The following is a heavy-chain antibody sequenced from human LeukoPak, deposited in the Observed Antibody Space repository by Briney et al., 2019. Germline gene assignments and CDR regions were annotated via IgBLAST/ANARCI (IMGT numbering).Heavy chain of an antibody. V-gene: IGHV3-30-3*01. J-gene: IGHJ4*02. CDR3: ARGYTYYYESSGYYSFGY. D-gene: IGHD3-22*01. Sequence: GGSLRLSCAASGFTFSSYAMHWVRQAPGKGLEWVAVISYDGSNKYYADSVKGRFTISRDNSKNTLYLQMNSLRAEDTAVYYCARGYTYYYESSGYYSFGYWGQGTLVTVSS. CDR1: GFTFSSYA. CDR2: ISYDGSNK.